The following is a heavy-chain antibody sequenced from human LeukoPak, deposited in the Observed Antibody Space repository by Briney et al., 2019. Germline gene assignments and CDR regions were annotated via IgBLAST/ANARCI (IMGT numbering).Heavy chain of an antibody. CDR3: AKDLFTYYYGSSGYYFHP. J-gene: IGHJ5*02. CDR1: GFDFSTNS. D-gene: IGHD3-22*01. CDR2: MSSGSSAI. V-gene: IGHV3-48*01. Sequence: GGSLRLSCAASGFDFSTNSMNWVRQAPGKGLEWGSYMSSGSSAIYYGDCVKGRFTISRDNSKNALFVDMHSVRAEDRGVYYCAKDLFTYYYGSSGYYFHPWGQGTLVTVSS.